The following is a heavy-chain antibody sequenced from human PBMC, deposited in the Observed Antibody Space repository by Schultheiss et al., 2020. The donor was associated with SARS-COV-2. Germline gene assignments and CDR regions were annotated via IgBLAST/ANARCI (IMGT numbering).Heavy chain of an antibody. V-gene: IGHV3-15*01. CDR1: GFTFSSYG. D-gene: IGHD3-22*01. CDR3: AKDIWRYDSSGYPDYYYYGMDV. CDR2: IKSKTDGGTT. Sequence: GGSLRLSCAASGFTFSSYGMHWVRQAPGKGLEWVGRIKSKTDGGTTDYAAPVKGRFTISRDDSKNTLYLQMNSLKTEDTAVYYCAKDIWRYDSSGYPDYYYYGMDVWGQGTTVTVSS. J-gene: IGHJ6*02.